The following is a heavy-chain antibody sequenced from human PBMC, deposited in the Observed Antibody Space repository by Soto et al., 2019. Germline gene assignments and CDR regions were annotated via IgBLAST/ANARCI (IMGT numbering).Heavy chain of an antibody. D-gene: IGHD2-2*01. CDR1: GFTFSTYS. CDR3: ERGKLNTNFMDV. J-gene: IGHJ6*03. CDR2: ISSSSSDI. Sequence: EVQLVESGGGLVKPGGSLRLSCAASGFTFSTYSMFWVRQAPGKGLEWVSSISSSSSDIYHADSVKGRFTVSRDNASKSLYLQMSSLRAEDTAVYHCERGKLNTNFMDVWGKGTTVTVSS. V-gene: IGHV3-21*01.